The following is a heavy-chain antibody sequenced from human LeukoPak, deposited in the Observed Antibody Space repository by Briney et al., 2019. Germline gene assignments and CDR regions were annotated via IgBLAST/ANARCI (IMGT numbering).Heavy chain of an antibody. Sequence: SETLSLTCTVSGGSISSSSYYWSWIRQPPGKGLEWIGYIYHSGSTYYNPSLKSRVTISVDRSKNQFSLKLSSVTAADTAVYYCARGTTNYYYYYMDIWGKGTTVTVSS. CDR1: GGSISSSSYY. J-gene: IGHJ6*03. CDR3: ARGTTNYYYYYMDI. CDR2: IYHSGST. V-gene: IGHV4-30-2*01. D-gene: IGHD1-14*01.